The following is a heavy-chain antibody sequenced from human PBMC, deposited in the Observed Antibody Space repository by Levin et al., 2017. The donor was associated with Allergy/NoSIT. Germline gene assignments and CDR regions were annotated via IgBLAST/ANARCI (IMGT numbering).Heavy chain of an antibody. V-gene: IGHV4-34*01. CDR3: AREWYSGSYYPD. J-gene: IGHJ4*02. D-gene: IGHD1-26*01. CDR2: INHSGST. CDR1: GGSFSGYS. Sequence: PSETLSLTCTVYGGSFSGYSWTWIRQPPGKRLEWIGEINHSGSTNYNPSLKSRVTMSVDTSKNHFSLKLSSVTAADTAVYYCAREWYSGSYYPDWGQGTLVTVSS.